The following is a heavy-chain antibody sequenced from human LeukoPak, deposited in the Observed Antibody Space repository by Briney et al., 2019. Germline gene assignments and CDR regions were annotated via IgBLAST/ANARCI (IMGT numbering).Heavy chain of an antibody. J-gene: IGHJ6*02. V-gene: IGHV3-30-3*01. CDR3: AREDSLYYYGIDV. D-gene: IGHD2-15*01. Sequence: GRSLRLSCAASGFTFSSYAMHWVRQAPGKGLEWVAVISYDGSNKYYADSVKGRFTISRDNSKNTLYPQMNSLRAEDTAVYYCAREDSLYYYGIDVWGQGTTVTVSS. CDR2: ISYDGSNK. CDR1: GFTFSSYA.